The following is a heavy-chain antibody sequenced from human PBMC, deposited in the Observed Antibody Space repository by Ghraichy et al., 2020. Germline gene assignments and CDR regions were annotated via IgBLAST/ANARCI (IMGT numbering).Heavy chain of an antibody. V-gene: IGHV3-30*18. CDR2: ISYEGSNK. CDR3: AKDLVYSSGWFLDH. J-gene: IGHJ4*02. Sequence: GGSLRLSCAASGFTFSSYGMHWVRQAPGKGPEWVALISYEGSNKYYAGSVKGRFTISRDNSKNTLYLQTNSLRPEDTAVYYCAKDLVYSSGWFLDHWVQGTLVTVSS. D-gene: IGHD6-19*01. CDR1: GFTFSSYG.